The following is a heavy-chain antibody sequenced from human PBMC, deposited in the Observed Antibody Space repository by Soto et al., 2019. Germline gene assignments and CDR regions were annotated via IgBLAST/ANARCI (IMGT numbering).Heavy chain of an antibody. V-gene: IGHV1-8*01. CDR3: AHICWPARTYNAYYMDV. CDR2: MNPNSGNT. J-gene: IGHJ6*03. CDR1: GYTFTSYD. Sequence: ASVKVSCKASGYTFTSYDINWVRQATGQGLEWMGWMNPNSGNTGYAQKFQGRVTMTRNTSISTAYMELSSLRSEDTAVYYCAHICWPARTYNAYYMDVWGKGTTVTVSS. D-gene: IGHD3-10*02.